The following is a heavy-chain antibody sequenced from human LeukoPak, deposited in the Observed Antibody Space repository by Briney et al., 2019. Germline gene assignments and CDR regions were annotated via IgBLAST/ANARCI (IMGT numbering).Heavy chain of an antibody. CDR1: EFSVGSNY. CDR2: IYSGGST. CDR3: ARGTYYYDSSGYYSPSFDY. J-gene: IGHJ4*02. V-gene: IGHV3-66*01. Sequence: GGSLRLSCAASEFSVGSNYMTWVRQAPGKGLEWVSLIYSGGSTYYADSVKGRFTISRDNSKNTLYLQMNSLRAEDTAVYYCARGTYYYDSSGYYSPSFDYWGQGTLVTVSS. D-gene: IGHD3-22*01.